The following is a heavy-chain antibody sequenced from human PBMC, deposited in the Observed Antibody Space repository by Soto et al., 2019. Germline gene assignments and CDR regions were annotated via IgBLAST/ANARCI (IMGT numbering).Heavy chain of an antibody. D-gene: IGHD3-22*01. CDR1: GGSISSSKYY. CDR2: IYYSGST. J-gene: IGHJ4*02. V-gene: IGHV4-39*01. Sequence: PSETLSLTCTVSGGSISSSKYYWGWIRQAPGKGLEWIGSIYYSGSTYYNQSLKSRVTISVDTSKNQFTMKMSSMTAADTAVYFCARHGRYYDIGDLTDYWGQGSMVTVSS. CDR3: ARHGRYYDIGDLTDY.